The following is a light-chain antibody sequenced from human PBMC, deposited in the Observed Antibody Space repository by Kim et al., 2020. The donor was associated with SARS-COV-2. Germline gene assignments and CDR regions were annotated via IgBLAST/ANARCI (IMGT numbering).Light chain of an antibody. V-gene: IGKV3-15*01. CDR2: GAS. Sequence: VSPGERTTFSCGARQSVSSALAWYQQKPGQAPRLLIYGASTRATGIPARFSASGSGTEFTLTISALQSEDSAIYYCQQYNEWPLTFGGGTKVEIK. CDR3: QQYNEWPLT. CDR1: QSVSSA. J-gene: IGKJ4*01.